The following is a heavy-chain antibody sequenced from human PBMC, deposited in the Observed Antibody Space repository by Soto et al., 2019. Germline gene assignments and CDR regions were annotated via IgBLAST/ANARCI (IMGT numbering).Heavy chain of an antibody. CDR3: ARTITAFVGVFAPHWFDP. D-gene: IGHD3-16*02. Sequence: GLSLRLSCVVSGFTFSDYCMNWVLQATGRGLEWVASISSGGNFIYYADSVRGLSTISRYNAENSLYLQMNSLRVEDPATYYCARTITAFVGVFAPHWFDPWGQGTQVTVSS. CDR2: ISSGGNFI. V-gene: IGHV3-21*06. J-gene: IGHJ5*02. CDR1: GFTFSDYC.